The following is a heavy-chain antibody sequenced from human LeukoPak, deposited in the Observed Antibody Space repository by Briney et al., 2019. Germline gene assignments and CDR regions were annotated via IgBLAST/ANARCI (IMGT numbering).Heavy chain of an antibody. CDR3: ARGVVPARFWFDP. CDR1: GGSISSYY. V-gene: IGHV4-59*01. D-gene: IGHD2-15*01. CDR2: IYYSGST. Sequence: SETLSLTRTVSGGSISSYYWSWIRQPPGKGLEWIGYIYYSGSTNYNPSLKSRVTISVDTSKNQFSLKLSSVTAADTAVYYCARGVVPARFWFDPWGQGTLVTVSS. J-gene: IGHJ5*02.